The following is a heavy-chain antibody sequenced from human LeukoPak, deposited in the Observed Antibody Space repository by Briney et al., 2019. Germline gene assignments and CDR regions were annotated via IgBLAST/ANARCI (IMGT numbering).Heavy chain of an antibody. V-gene: IGHV1-2*06. Sequence: GASVKVSCKASGYTFTGYYMHWVRQAPGQGLEWMGRINPNSGGTNYAQKFQGRVTMTRDTSISTAYMELSRLRSDDTAVYYCARDGPYYYGSGSPPPLDASDIWGQGTMVTVSS. CDR1: GYTFTGYY. J-gene: IGHJ3*02. CDR3: ARDGPYYYGSGSPPPLDASDI. CDR2: INPNSGGT. D-gene: IGHD3-10*01.